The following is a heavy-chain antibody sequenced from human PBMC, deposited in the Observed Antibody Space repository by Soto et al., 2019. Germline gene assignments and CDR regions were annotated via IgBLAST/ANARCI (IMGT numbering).Heavy chain of an antibody. J-gene: IGHJ4*02. CDR1: GYTFTNYG. CDR2: ISTYDANT. V-gene: IGHV1-18*01. D-gene: IGHD2-21*01. CDR3: ARGEYKYRATYCGGDCYVY. Sequence: QVQLVQSGPEVKKPGASVKVSCRASGYTFTNYGPSWVRQAPGQGLEWMGWISTYDANTEYAQKFQGRVTMTTDTSTSTAYMELRSLRSDGTAVYYCARGEYKYRATYCGGDCYVYWGQGTLVTVSS.